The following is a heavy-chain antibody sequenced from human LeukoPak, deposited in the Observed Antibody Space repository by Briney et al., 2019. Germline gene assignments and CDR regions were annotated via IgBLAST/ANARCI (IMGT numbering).Heavy chain of an antibody. Sequence: PSETLSLTCTVSGGSISSSSYYWGWIHQPPGKGLEWIGSIYYSGSTYYNPSLKSRVTISVDTSKNQFSLKLSSVTAADTAVYYCARYYGSGSYYTLGYFDYWGQGTLVTVSS. CDR1: GGSISSSSYY. V-gene: IGHV4-39*01. CDR2: IYYSGST. J-gene: IGHJ4*02. CDR3: ARYYGSGSYYTLGYFDY. D-gene: IGHD3-10*01.